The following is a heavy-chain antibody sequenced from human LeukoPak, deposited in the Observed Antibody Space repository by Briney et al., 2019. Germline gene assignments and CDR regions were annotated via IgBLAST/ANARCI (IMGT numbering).Heavy chain of an antibody. V-gene: IGHV4-61*02. CDR2: IYTSGST. CDR1: GGSISSGSYY. J-gene: IGHJ3*02. CDR3: AGEEAGIIGTTGTTNAFDI. D-gene: IGHD1-1*01. Sequence: SETLSLTCTVSGGSISSGSYYWSWIRQPAGKGLEWIGRIYTSGSTNYNPSLKSRVTISVDTSKNQFSLKLSSVTAADTAVYYCAGEEAGIIGTTGTTNAFDIWGQGTMVTVSS.